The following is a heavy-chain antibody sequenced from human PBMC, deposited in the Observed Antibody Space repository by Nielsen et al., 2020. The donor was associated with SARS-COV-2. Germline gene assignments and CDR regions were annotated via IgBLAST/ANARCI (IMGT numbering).Heavy chain of an antibody. D-gene: IGHD5-18*01. CDR3: ARGKLTATVFNYYYGMDV. V-gene: IGHV1-8*01. CDR2: MNPNSGNT. J-gene: IGHJ6*02. Sequence: VRQAPGQGLEWMGWMNPNSGNTGYAQKFQGRVTMTRNTSTSTAYMELSSLRSEDTAVYYCARGKLTATVFNYYYGMDVWGQGTTVTVSS.